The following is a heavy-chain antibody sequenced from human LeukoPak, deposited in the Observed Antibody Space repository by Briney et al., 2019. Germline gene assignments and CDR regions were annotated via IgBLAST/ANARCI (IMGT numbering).Heavy chain of an antibody. Sequence: PSETLSLTCTVSGESTRSYYWSWIRQPAGKGLEWIGRIYTSGSTNYNPSLKSRVTMSVDTSRNQFSLKLSSVTAADTAVYYCARTGWDAINFDYWGQGTLVTVSS. CDR2: IYTSGST. J-gene: IGHJ4*02. CDR3: ARTGWDAINFDY. D-gene: IGHD3-9*01. CDR1: GESTRSYY. V-gene: IGHV4-4*07.